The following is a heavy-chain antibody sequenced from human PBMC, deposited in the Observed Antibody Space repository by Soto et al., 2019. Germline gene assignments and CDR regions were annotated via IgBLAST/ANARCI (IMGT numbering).Heavy chain of an antibody. CDR3: TTGRITIFGVVNMGGNPGMDV. D-gene: IGHD3-3*01. CDR2: IKRKTDGGTT. J-gene: IGHJ6*02. CDR1: GFTFSNAW. Sequence: EVQLVESGGGLVKPGGSLRLSCAASGFTFSNAWMNWVRQAPGKGLEWVGRIKRKTDGGTTDYAAPVKGRFTISRDDSKNTLYLQMNSLITEDTAVYYCTTGRITIFGVVNMGGNPGMDVWGQGTTVTVSS. V-gene: IGHV3-15*07.